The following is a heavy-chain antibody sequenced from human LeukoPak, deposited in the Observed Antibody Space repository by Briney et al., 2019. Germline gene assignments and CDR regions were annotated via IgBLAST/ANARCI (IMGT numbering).Heavy chain of an antibody. D-gene: IGHD6-6*01. Sequence: SETLSLTCTVSGYSISSGYYWGWIRQPPGKGLEWIGSIYYGGNTYYNPSLKSRVTISVDTSKNRFSLKLSSVTAADTAVYYCARNNIVPRFFDYWGQGTLVTVSS. V-gene: IGHV4-38-2*02. CDR3: ARNNIVPRFFDY. CDR2: IYYGGNT. J-gene: IGHJ4*02. CDR1: GYSISSGYY.